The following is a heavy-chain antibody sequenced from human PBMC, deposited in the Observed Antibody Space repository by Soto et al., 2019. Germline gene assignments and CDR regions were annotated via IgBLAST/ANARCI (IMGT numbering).Heavy chain of an antibody. J-gene: IGHJ3*02. CDR1: VFTFISYA. V-gene: IGHV3-23*01. CDR3: AKAWVSSWYDAFDI. CDR2: ISGSGGST. D-gene: IGHD6-13*01. Sequence: GWSLRLSCASSVFTFISYAMSWVRQAPGKGLEWVSAISGSGGSTYYADSVKGRFTISRDNSKNTLYLQMNSLRAEDTAVYYCAKAWVSSWYDAFDIWGQGTMVTVSS.